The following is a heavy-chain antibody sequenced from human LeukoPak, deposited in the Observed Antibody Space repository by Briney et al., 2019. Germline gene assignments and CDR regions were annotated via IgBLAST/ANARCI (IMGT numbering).Heavy chain of an antibody. Sequence: PGGSLRLSCAASGFTFSSYSMNWVRQAPGKGLEWVSAISGSGGSTYYADSVKGRFTISRDNSKNTLYLQMNSLRAEDTAVYYCAKKHDCSSTSCPYYFDYWGQGTLVTVSS. V-gene: IGHV3-23*01. CDR3: AKKHDCSSTSCPYYFDY. CDR2: ISGSGGST. J-gene: IGHJ4*02. CDR1: GFTFSSYS. D-gene: IGHD2-2*01.